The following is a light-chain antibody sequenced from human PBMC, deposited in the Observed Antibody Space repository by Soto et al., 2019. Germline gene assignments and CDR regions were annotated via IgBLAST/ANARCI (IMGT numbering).Light chain of an antibody. J-gene: IGLJ2*01. CDR1: NIGSKS. CDR2: YDS. Sequence: SYELTQPPSVSVAPGKTAMITCGGNNIGSKSVHWYQQRPGQAPVLAIYYDSDRPSGIPERFSGSNSGNTATLTISRVEAGDEADYYCQVWDSSSDHVVFGGGTKLTVL. V-gene: IGLV3-21*04. CDR3: QVWDSSSDHVV.